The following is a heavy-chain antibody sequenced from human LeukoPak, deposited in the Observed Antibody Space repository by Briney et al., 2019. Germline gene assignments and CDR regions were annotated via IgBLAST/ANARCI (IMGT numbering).Heavy chain of an antibody. CDR2: ISHTGST. J-gene: IGHJ4*02. V-gene: IGHV4-4*02. CDR1: GASISDNNW. D-gene: IGHD6-19*01. Sequence: SGTLSLTCAVSGASISDNNWWNWVRRPPGKGLEWIGEISHTGSTNYNPSLKSRVTISVDKSKNQFSLKVSSVTAADTAVYYCATYMTVADKGYWGQGTLLTVSS. CDR3: ATYMTVADKGY.